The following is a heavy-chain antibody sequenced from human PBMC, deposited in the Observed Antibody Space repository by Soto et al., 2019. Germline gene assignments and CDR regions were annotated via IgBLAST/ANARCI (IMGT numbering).Heavy chain of an antibody. J-gene: IGHJ4*02. CDR3: ARRFVSPYSAGDY. V-gene: IGHV4-39*01. CDR2: IYYSGST. Sequence: QLQLQESGPGLVKPSETLSLTCTVSGGSISSSSYYWGWIRQPPGKGLEWIGSIYYSGSTYYNPSLKSRVTISVDTSKNQFSLKLSSVTAADTAVYYCARRFVSPYSAGDYWGQGTLVTVSS. D-gene: IGHD1-26*01. CDR1: GGSISSSSYY.